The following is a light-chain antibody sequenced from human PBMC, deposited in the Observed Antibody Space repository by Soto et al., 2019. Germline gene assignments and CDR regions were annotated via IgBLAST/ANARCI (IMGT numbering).Light chain of an antibody. V-gene: IGLV3-21*02. CDR3: QVWDNSSDHVV. Sequence: SYELTQPPSVSVAPGQTARISCGGTNIETKSVHWYQQKPGQAPVLVVYDDSDRPSGIPERFSGSNSGNTATLTINRVEAGDEADYYCQVWDNSSDHVVFGAGTKLTVL. J-gene: IGLJ2*01. CDR1: NIETKS. CDR2: DDS.